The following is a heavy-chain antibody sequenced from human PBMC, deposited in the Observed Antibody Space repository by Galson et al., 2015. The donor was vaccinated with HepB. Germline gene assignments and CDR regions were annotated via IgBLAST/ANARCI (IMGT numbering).Heavy chain of an antibody. CDR2: ISTFNGNT. CDR1: GYTFINYG. CDR3: ARGYSSGLTTSYYYGMDV. Sequence: SVKVSYKASGYTFINYGITWVRQAPGQGLEWLGWISTFNGNTNYTQKLQGRVTLTTDTSTSTAYMDLRSLRSDNTAVYYCARGYSSGLTTSYYYGMDVWGQGTTVTVSS. V-gene: IGHV1-18*01. D-gene: IGHD6-19*01. J-gene: IGHJ6*02.